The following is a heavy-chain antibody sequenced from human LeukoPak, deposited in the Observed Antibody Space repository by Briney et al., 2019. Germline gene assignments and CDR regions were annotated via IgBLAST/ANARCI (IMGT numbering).Heavy chain of an antibody. CDR1: GGSISSSSYY. CDR2: IYYSGST. J-gene: IGHJ5*02. V-gene: IGHV4-39*01. CDR3: ARHPGYSSGGFDP. Sequence: SETLSLTCTVSGGSISSSSYYWGWIRQPPGKGLECIGSIYYSGSTYYNPSLKSRVTISVDTSKNQFSLKLSSVTAADTAVYYCARHPGYSSGGFDPWGQGTLVTVSS. D-gene: IGHD6-19*01.